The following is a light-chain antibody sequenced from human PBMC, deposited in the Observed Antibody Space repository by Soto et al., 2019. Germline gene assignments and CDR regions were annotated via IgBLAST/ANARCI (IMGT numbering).Light chain of an antibody. J-gene: IGKJ5*01. CDR2: XGS. CDR1: QSLLYNSTYNY. Sequence: DIVMTQSPLTLPVTPGEPASISCRSNQSLLYNSTYNYFGWYVXKPXKSPXXXFDXGSNRAPVVPDRFSGSGSGTDFTLKINRVEAEDVGTYCCMQALQSSTFGQGTRLEIK. V-gene: IGKV2-28*01. CDR3: MQALQSST.